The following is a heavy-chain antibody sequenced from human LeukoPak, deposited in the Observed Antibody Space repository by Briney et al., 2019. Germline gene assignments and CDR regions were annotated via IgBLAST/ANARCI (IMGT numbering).Heavy chain of an antibody. J-gene: IGHJ4*02. V-gene: IGHV1-2*02. CDR2: INPNSGGT. CDR1: GYTLNNYF. Sequence: ASVKVSCKASGYTLNNYFIHWVRQAPGQGLEWMGWINPNSGGTKYAQKFQGRVTMTRDTSISTTYMELSRLRSDDTAVYYCARDPWATYSDYDSSYWGQGTLVTVSS. CDR3: ARDPWATYSDYDSSY. D-gene: IGHD5-12*01.